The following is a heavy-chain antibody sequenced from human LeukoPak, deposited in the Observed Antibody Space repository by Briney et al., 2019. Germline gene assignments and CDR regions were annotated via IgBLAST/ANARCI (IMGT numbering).Heavy chain of an antibody. CDR3: ARDLFFIAAAGDRQDY. Sequence: ASVKVSCKASGYTFTSYAMHWVRQAPGQRLEWMGWINAGNGNTKYSQKFQGRVTITRDTSASTAYMELSSLRSEDTAVYYCARDLFFIAAAGDRQDYWGQGTLVTVSS. CDR1: GYTFTSYA. D-gene: IGHD6-13*01. J-gene: IGHJ4*02. V-gene: IGHV1-3*01. CDR2: INAGNGNT.